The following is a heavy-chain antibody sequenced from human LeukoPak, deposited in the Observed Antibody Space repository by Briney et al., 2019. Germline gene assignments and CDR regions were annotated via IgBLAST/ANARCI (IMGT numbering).Heavy chain of an antibody. CDR3: ARGQLLWFGELSTLDY. V-gene: IGHV1-18*01. J-gene: IGHJ4*01. D-gene: IGHD3-10*01. Sequence: ASVKVSCKASGYTFTSYGISWVRQAPGQGLEWMGWISAYNGNTNYAQKLQGRVTMTTDTSTSTAYMELRSLRSDDTAVYYCARGQLLWFGELSTLDYWGQGTLVTVSS. CDR1: GYTFTSYG. CDR2: ISAYNGNT.